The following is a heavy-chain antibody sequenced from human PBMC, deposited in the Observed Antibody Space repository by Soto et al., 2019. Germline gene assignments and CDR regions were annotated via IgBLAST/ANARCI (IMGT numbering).Heavy chain of an antibody. CDR1: GFTFSTYA. CDR2: ISGSGGST. V-gene: IGHV3-23*01. CDR3: AKCLFGYSGSSGWCNWLDP. J-gene: IGHJ5*02. Sequence: LRLSCAASGFTFSTYAMSWVRLAPGKGLEWVSAISGSGGSTHYAGSVKGRFTISRDNSKNTLYLQMNSLRAEDTAIYYCAKCLFGYSGSSGWCNWLDPWGQGTLVTVSS. D-gene: IGHD5-12*01.